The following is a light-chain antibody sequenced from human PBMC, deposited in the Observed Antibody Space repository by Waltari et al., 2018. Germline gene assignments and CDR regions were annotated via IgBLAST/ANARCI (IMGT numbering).Light chain of an antibody. J-gene: IGLJ2*01. V-gene: IGLV2-14*03. Sequence: QSALTQPASVSGSPGQSITISCPGTSSDVGGYDYVSLYQQHPGKAPKLMIYDVRNRPSGVSKRFSGSKSGNTASLTISGLQADDEADYYCGSYTSSITLVFGGGTKLTVL. CDR2: DVR. CDR3: GSYTSSITLV. CDR1: SSDVGGYDY.